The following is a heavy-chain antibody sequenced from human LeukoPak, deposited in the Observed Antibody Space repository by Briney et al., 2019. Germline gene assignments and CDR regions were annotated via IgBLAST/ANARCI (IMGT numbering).Heavy chain of an antibody. CDR2: IYTSGST. D-gene: IGHD3-3*01. J-gene: IGHJ4*02. V-gene: IGHV4-61*02. Sequence: PSQTLSLTCTVSGGSLSSGSYYWSWIRQPAGKGLEWIGRIYTSGSTNYNPSLKSRVTISVDTSKNQFSLKLSSVTAADTAVYYCARLTARFYDFWSQGTLVTVSS. CDR1: GGSLSSGSYY. CDR3: ARLTARFYDF.